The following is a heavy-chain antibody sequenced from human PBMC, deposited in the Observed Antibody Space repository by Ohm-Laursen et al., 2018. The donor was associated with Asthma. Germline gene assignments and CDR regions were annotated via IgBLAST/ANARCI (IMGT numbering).Heavy chain of an antibody. CDR3: ARDGGPGVDITMVQGVSYYYYGMDV. D-gene: IGHD3-10*01. J-gene: IGHJ6*02. Sequence: SSVKVSCNASGGTFSSYAISWVRQAPGRGLEWMGGIIPIFGTANYAQKFQGRVTITADESTSTAYMELSSLRSEDTAVYYCARDGGPGVDITMVQGVSYYYYGMDVWGQGTTVTVSS. V-gene: IGHV1-69*01. CDR1: GGTFSSYA. CDR2: IIPIFGTA.